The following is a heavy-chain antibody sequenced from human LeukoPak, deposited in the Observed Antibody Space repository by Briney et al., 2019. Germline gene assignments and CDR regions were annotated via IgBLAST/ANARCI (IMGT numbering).Heavy chain of an antibody. J-gene: IGHJ4*02. CDR1: GFTFNNYA. D-gene: IGHD6-13*01. CDR3: ARRSGSSWSSFDY. CDR2: ISGFGGST. V-gene: IGHV3-23*01. Sequence: PGGSLRLSCAASGFTFNNYAMNWVRQAPGKGLEWVSGISGFGGSTYYAPSVKGHLTISRDNFGNMLYLHLDSLRVEDTAIYYCARRSGSSWSSFDYWGQGALVTVSS.